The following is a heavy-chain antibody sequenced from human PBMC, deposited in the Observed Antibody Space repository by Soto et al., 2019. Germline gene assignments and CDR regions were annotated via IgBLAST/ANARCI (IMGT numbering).Heavy chain of an antibody. J-gene: IGHJ6*02. CDR1: GYTFTSYG. V-gene: IGHV1-18*01. CDR3: ARDRLNLWFGDLPYVLAV. D-gene: IGHD3-10*01. CDR2: ISAYNGNT. Sequence: GASVKVSCKASGYTFTSYGISWVRQAPGQGLEWMGWISAYNGNTNYAQKLQGRVTMTTDTSTSTAYMELRSLRSDDTAVYYCARDRLNLWFGDLPYVLAVWGQGTTVTVSS.